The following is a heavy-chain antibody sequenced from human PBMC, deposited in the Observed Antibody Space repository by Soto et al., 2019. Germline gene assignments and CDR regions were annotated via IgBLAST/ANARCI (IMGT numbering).Heavy chain of an antibody. CDR1: GFIFSNYE. V-gene: IGHV3-48*03. CDR2: IDHSGTTI. Sequence: EVQLVESGGALVQPGGSLRLSCAASGFIFSNYEMSWVRQAPGKGLEWVSYIDHSGTTIYYADSVKGRFTISRDNAKNSLFLQMNSLRGEDTAVYYCARGHIVATILDYWGQGTLVTVSS. D-gene: IGHD5-12*01. J-gene: IGHJ4*02. CDR3: ARGHIVATILDY.